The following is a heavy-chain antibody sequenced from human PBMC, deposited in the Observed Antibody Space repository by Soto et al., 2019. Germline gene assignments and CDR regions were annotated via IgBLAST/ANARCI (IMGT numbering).Heavy chain of an antibody. CDR2: ISAYNGNT. V-gene: IGHV1-18*01. D-gene: IGHD3-22*01. CDR3: ARVYYDSSGYPPPNYYYYGMDV. Sequence: GASVKVSCKASGYTFTSYGISWARQAPGQGLEWMGWISAYNGNTNYAQKLQGRVTMTTDTSTSTAYMELRSLRSDDTAVYYCARVYYDSSGYPPPNYYYYGMDVWGQGTTVTVSS. CDR1: GYTFTSYG. J-gene: IGHJ6*02.